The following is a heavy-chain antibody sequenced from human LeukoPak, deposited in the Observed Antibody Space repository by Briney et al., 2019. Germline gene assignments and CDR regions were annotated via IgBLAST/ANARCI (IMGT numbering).Heavy chain of an antibody. CDR3: ARTPWLEYFDY. Sequence: PSETLSLTCTVSGGSVSSGTYYWAWIRQPPGKGLEYIGIIHYTGSTFYHPSLRGRVTISVDTSKNQFSLKLSSVTAADTAVYYCARTPWLEYFDYWGQGTLVTVSS. D-gene: IGHD3-3*01. CDR2: IHYTGST. J-gene: IGHJ4*02. CDR1: GGSVSSGTYY. V-gene: IGHV4-39*01.